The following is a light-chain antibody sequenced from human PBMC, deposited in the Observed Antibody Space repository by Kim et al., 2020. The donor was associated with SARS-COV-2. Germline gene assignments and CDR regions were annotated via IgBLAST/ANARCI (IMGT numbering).Light chain of an antibody. J-gene: IGLJ3*02. CDR3: NSRDSSGYHWV. CDR2: GKN. Sequence: SSELTQDPAVSVALGQTVRITCQGDSLRSYYASWYQQKPGQAPVLVIYGKNDRPSGIPDRFSGSSSGNTASLTITGTQAGDEADYYCNSRDSSGYHWVFGGGTKLTVL. V-gene: IGLV3-19*01. CDR1: SLRSYY.